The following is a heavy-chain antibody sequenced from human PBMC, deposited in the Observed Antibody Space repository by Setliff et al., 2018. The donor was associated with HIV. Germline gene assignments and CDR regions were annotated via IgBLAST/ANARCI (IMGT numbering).Heavy chain of an antibody. Sequence: SETLSPTCTVSGGSISSSNYYWGWIRQPPGKGLEWIGAISYSGSTNYNPSLKSRVTISVDTSKNQFSLKLSSVTAADTAMYYCARDVYDYDFGGYFYMDVWGKGTTVTVSS. CDR2: ISYSGST. CDR1: GGSISSSNYY. V-gene: IGHV4-39*07. CDR3: ARDVYDYDFGGYFYMDV. J-gene: IGHJ6*03. D-gene: IGHD3-3*01.